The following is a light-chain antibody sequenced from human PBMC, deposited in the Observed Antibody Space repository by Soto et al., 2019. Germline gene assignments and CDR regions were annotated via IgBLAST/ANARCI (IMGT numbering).Light chain of an antibody. Sequence: TQPASVSGSAGRSITISCTGTSSDVGGYNYVSWYQQHPGKAPKFMIYDVSNRPSGVSNRFSGSKSGNTASLTISGLQAEDEADYYCSSYTTSNTRQIVFGTGTKVTVL. V-gene: IGLV2-14*01. J-gene: IGLJ1*01. CDR1: SSDVGGYNY. CDR2: DVS. CDR3: SSYTTSNTRQIV.